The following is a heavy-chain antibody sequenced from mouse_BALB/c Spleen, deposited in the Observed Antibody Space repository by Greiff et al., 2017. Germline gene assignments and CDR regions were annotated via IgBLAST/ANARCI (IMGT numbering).Heavy chain of an antibody. J-gene: IGHJ2*01. CDR3: ARSNYGSRNFDH. CDR1: GYAFTNYL. Sequence: QVQLKESGAELVRPGTSVKVSCKASGYAFTNYLIEWVKQRPGQGLEWIGVINPGSGGTNYNEKFKGKATLTADKSSSTAYMQLSSLTSDDSAVYFCARSNYGSRNFDHWGQGTTLTVSS. V-gene: IGHV1-54*03. D-gene: IGHD1-1*01. CDR2: INPGSGGT.